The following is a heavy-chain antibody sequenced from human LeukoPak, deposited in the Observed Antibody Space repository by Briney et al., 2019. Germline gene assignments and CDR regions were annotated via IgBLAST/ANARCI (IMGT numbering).Heavy chain of an antibody. Sequence: GGSLRLSCAASGFTFSSYAMSRVRQAPGKGLEWVSAISGSGGSTYYADSVKGRFTISRDNSKNTLYLQMNSLRAEDTAVYYCARQVLRYFDWLFDPFDYWGQGTLVTVSS. J-gene: IGHJ4*02. CDR3: ARQVLRYFDWLFDPFDY. V-gene: IGHV3-23*01. CDR2: ISGSGGST. CDR1: GFTFSSYA. D-gene: IGHD3-9*01.